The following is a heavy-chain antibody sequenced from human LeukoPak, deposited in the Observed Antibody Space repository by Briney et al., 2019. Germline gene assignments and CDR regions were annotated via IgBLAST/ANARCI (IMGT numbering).Heavy chain of an antibody. D-gene: IGHD3-22*01. J-gene: IGHJ4*02. CDR1: GGSISSSSYY. CDR3: ASVFTYYDSSGYIDY. V-gene: IGHV4-39*07. Sequence: SETLPLTCTVSGGSISSSSYYWGWLRQPPGKGLEWIGSIYYSGSTYYNPSLKSRVTISVDTSKNQFSLKLSSVTAADTAVYYCASVFTYYDSSGYIDYWGQGTLVTVFS. CDR2: IYYSGST.